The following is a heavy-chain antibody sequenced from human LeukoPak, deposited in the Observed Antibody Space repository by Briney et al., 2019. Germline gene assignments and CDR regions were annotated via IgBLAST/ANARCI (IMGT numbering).Heavy chain of an antibody. J-gene: IGHJ5*02. Sequence: SETLSLTCAVYGGSFSGYYWSWIRQPPGKGLDWIGEINHSGSTNYNPSLKSRGTISVDTSENQFSLKLSSVTAADTAVYYCARRPRNFRTTGTTREWFDPWGQGTLVTVSS. D-gene: IGHD1-1*01. CDR3: ARRPRNFRTTGTTREWFDP. CDR2: INHSGST. CDR1: GGSFSGYY. V-gene: IGHV4-34*01.